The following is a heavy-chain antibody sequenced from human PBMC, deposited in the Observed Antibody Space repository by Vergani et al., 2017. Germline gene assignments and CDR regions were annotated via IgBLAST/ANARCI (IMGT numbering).Heavy chain of an antibody. CDR3: ARHSTVEWLVKLGWIDP. V-gene: IGHV4-39*01. Sequence: QLQLQESRPGLVKPSATLSLTCSVSGASIRSSNYYWGWIRQPPGKGLEWIASIYYSGSTYYNPSLKSRVTISVDTSKNQFSLKLSSVTAADTAVYFCARHSTVEWLVKLGWIDPWGQGSLVTVSS. D-gene: IGHD6-19*01. CDR2: IYYSGST. J-gene: IGHJ5*02. CDR1: GASIRSSNYY.